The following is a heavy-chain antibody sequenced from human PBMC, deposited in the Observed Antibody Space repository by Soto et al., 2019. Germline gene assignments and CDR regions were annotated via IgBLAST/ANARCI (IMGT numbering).Heavy chain of an antibody. CDR2: ISPFFGTT. V-gene: IGHV1-69*01. D-gene: IGHD2-21*02. CDR3: AREVVTETTWGSFDS. J-gene: IGHJ4*02. CDR1: GGGTLSNDA. Sequence: QVHLVQSGADGRKSGSSVRVSCTASGGGTLSNDAISWVRQAPGEGLEWLGRISPFFGTTDYSQSFQGRLTMTADASTGTVYMDLRSLKSDDTAIYYCAREVVTETTWGSFDSWGQGTLVTVSS.